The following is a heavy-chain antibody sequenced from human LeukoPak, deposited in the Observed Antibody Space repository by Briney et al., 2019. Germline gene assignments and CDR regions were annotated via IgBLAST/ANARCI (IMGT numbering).Heavy chain of an antibody. V-gene: IGHV3-7*01. CDR2: IKQDGSEK. D-gene: IGHD2-21*01. J-gene: IGHJ4*02. CDR1: GFTFDNHW. CDR3: AGPSLGESGDY. Sequence: GGSLRLSCAVSAASAASGFTFDNHWMTWVRQAPGKGLEWVANIKQDGSEKHYVDSVKGRFIISRDNAENSLYLQMNSLRVEDTAVYYCAGPSLGESGDYWGQGTLVTVSS.